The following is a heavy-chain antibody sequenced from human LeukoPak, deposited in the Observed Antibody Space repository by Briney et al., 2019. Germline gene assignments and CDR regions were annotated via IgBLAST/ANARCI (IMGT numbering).Heavy chain of an antibody. CDR1: GFTFSSYS. D-gene: IGHD5-12*01. Sequence: GEALRLSCAASGFTFSSYSMHWVRQAPGKRREYVSVISSSGGTSYYPNSVKGRFTISRDNSKNTVYLQMGSLRAEDMAVYYCARDGYSGYIVMDYWGQGTLVTVST. J-gene: IGHJ4*02. CDR3: ARDGYSGYIVMDY. CDR2: ISSSGGTS. V-gene: IGHV3-64*01.